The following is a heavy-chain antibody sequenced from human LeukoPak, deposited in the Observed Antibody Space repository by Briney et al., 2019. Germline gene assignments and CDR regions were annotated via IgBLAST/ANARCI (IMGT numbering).Heavy chain of an antibody. D-gene: IGHD5-18*01. CDR2: INSDGSKT. CDR3: ARGGGYSSGPFDY. Sequence: PGGSLRLSCAASGFTFSSYWMHWVRHAPGKGLVWVSHINSDGSKTNYADSVKGRFTISRDNAKNTLYLQMNSLRAEDTAVYYCARGGGYSSGPFDYWGQGTLVTVSS. J-gene: IGHJ4*02. V-gene: IGHV3-74*01. CDR1: GFTFSSYW.